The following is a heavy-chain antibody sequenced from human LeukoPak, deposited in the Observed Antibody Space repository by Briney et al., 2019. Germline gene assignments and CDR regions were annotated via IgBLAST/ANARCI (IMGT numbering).Heavy chain of an antibody. J-gene: IGHJ6*02. CDR1: GFTFTTYS. CDR2: ISGSGGST. D-gene: IGHD2-21*02. Sequence: GGSLRLSCAASGFTFTTYSMNWVRQAPGKGLEWVSTISGSGGSTYYADSVKGRFTISRDNSKNTLYLQMNSLRAEDTAVYYCAKDGKCGGDCYARYYYGMDVWGQGTTVTVSS. V-gene: IGHV3-23*01. CDR3: AKDGKCGGDCYARYYYGMDV.